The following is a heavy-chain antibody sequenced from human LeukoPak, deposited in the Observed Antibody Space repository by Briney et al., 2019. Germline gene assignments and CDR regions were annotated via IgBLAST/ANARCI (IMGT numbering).Heavy chain of an antibody. Sequence: GGSLRLSCAASGFIFSSYSMNWVRQAPGKGLEWVSVIYSGGDTYYADSVKGRFTISRDNSKNMIYLEMSSLKAEDTAVYYCARERNLEIAVAGTIFDYWGQGTLVTVSS. V-gene: IGHV3-66*01. CDR2: IYSGGDT. D-gene: IGHD6-19*01. J-gene: IGHJ4*02. CDR3: ARERNLEIAVAGTIFDY. CDR1: GFIFSSYS.